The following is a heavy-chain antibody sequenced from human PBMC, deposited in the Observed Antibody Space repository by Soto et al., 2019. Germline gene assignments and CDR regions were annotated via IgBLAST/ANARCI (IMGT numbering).Heavy chain of an antibody. CDR2: IYHSGST. V-gene: IGHV4-30-2*01. CDR1: GGSISSGGYS. J-gene: IGHJ3*02. D-gene: IGHD3-22*01. CDR3: ARGVYYYDRSNAFDI. Sequence: PSETLSLTCAVSGGSISSGGYSWSWIGQPPGKGLEWIGYIYHSGSTYYNPSLKSRVTISVDRSKNQFSLKLSSVTAADTAVYYCARGVYYYDRSNAFDIWGQGTMVTVSS.